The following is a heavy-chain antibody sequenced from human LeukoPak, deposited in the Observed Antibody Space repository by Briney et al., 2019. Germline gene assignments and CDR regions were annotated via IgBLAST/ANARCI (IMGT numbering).Heavy chain of an antibody. CDR1: GFTFSSYW. CDR3: ARDVSVQSGYASKKQTYYYGMDV. V-gene: IGHV3-74*01. CDR2: ISSDGSST. D-gene: IGHD5-12*01. J-gene: IGHJ6*02. Sequence: PGGSLRLSCAASGFTFSSYWMNWVRQAPGKGLEWVSRISSDGSSTSYADSVKGRFTISRDNAKNTLYVQMNSLRAEDTAVYYCARDVSVQSGYASKKQTYYYGMDVWGQGTTVTVSS.